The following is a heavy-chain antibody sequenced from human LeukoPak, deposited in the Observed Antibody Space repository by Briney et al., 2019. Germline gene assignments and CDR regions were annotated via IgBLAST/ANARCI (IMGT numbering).Heavy chain of an antibody. V-gene: IGHV4-39*07. CDR1: GGSISSSSYY. J-gene: IGHJ3*02. CDR3: ARVQPTYYDFWSGYYMGHDAFDI. Sequence: SETLSLTCTVSGGSISSSSYYWGWIRQPPGKGLEWIGSIYYSGSTYYNPSLKSRVTISVDTSKNQFSLKLSSVTAADTAVYYCARVQPTYYDFWSGYYMGHDAFDIWGQGTMVTVSS. CDR2: IYYSGST. D-gene: IGHD3-3*01.